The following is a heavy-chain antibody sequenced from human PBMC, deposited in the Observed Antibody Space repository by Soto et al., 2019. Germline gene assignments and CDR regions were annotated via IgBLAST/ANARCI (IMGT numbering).Heavy chain of an antibody. CDR2: IYYSGTA. Sequence: QLQLRESGPGLVKPSETLSLTCTVSGGSIIGSGFHWAWIRQPPGKGLEWIGSIYYSGTAIYSPSLKSRLAIDVDTSKNQFSLRLSSVTAADTAVYYCATRSGDYVGWFDPWGQGPRVTVSS. CDR3: ATRSGDYVGWFDP. D-gene: IGHD4-17*01. V-gene: IGHV4-39*01. J-gene: IGHJ5*02. CDR1: GGSIIGSGFH.